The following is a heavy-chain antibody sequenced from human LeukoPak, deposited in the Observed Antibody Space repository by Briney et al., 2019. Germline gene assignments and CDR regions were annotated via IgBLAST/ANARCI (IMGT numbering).Heavy chain of an antibody. J-gene: IGHJ6*03. Sequence: PGGSLRLSCAASGFTFSSYAMNWVRQAPGRGLEWVSGFSGSGGTTYYADSVKGRFTISRDNSKNTLYLQMNSLRAEDTAVYYCANGNRCTSPNCLGYYYFYMYVWGKGTTVTVSS. V-gene: IGHV3-23*01. CDR3: ANGNRCTSPNCLGYYYFYMYV. CDR1: GFTFSSYA. CDR2: FSGSGGTT. D-gene: IGHD2-8*01.